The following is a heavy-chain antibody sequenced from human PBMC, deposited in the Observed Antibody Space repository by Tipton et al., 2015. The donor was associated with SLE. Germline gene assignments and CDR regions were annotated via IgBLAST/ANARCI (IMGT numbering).Heavy chain of an antibody. CDR1: GFSFSNYW. J-gene: IGHJ4*02. V-gene: IGHV3-7*01. Sequence: GSLRLSCAASGFSFSNYWMSWVRKTPGKGLEWVANINQDGSVKYFVDSVKGRFTISRDNAKNSFYLQMHSLRAEDTALYYCARYYTASTWDYFDFWGQGTLVTVSS. CDR2: INQDGSVK. CDR3: ARYYTASTWDYFDF. D-gene: IGHD3-3*01.